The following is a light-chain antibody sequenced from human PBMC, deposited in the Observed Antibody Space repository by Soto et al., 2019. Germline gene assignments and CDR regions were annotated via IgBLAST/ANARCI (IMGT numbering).Light chain of an antibody. CDR2: KAS. CDR1: QYISTW. Sequence: DIQMTQSPSTLSASVGDRVTITCRASQYISTWLAWYQQKPGKAPKLLISKASSLESGVPSRFSGSGSGTEFTLTISSLHPDDFATYYCQQYNSYSTFGQGTKVEVK. CDR3: QQYNSYST. V-gene: IGKV1-5*03. J-gene: IGKJ1*01.